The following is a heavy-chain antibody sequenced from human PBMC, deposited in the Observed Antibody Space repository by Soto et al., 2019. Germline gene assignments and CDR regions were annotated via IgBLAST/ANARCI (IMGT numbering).Heavy chain of an antibody. V-gene: IGHV3-48*02. CDR2: ISGRSSAI. CDR3: ARCASRGYYNYYAMDV. CDR1: GFTFSTYS. D-gene: IGHD5-12*01. Sequence: EVQLVESGGGLVQPGGSLRLSCAASGFTFSTYSLTWVRQAPRKGLEWVSYISGRSSAIYYADSVKGRFTISRDNAKNSLYLQMNSLRDEDTAVYYCARCASRGYYNYYAMDVWGQGTTVTVSS. J-gene: IGHJ6*02.